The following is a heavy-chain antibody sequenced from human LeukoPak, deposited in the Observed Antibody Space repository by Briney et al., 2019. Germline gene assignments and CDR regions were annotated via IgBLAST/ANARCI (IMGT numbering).Heavy chain of an antibody. CDR1: GFSFSTYG. CDR2: IRNDGSNK. CDR3: VKDRRDFGDSSFDY. V-gene: IGHV3-30*02. Sequence: GGSLRLSCAASGFSFSTYGMHWVRQAPGKGLEWVAFIRNDGSNKYYAGSVKGRFTISRDNSKNTLYLQMNRMRPDDTTVYYCVKDRRDFGDSSFDYWGQGTLVTVSS. D-gene: IGHD2-21*02. J-gene: IGHJ4*02.